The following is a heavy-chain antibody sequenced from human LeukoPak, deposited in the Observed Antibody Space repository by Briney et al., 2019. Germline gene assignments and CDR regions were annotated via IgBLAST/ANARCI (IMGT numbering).Heavy chain of an antibody. J-gene: IGHJ4*02. CDR2: INHSGST. V-gene: IGHV4-34*01. Sequence: PSETLSLTCAVYGGSFSGYYWSWIRQPPGKGLEWIGEINHSGSTNYNLSLKSRVTISVDTSKNQFSLKLSSVTVADTAVYYCVRDRGDYSGDPGYFEYWGQGILVTVSS. D-gene: IGHD4-23*01. CDR1: GGSFSGYY. CDR3: VRDRGDYSGDPGYFEY.